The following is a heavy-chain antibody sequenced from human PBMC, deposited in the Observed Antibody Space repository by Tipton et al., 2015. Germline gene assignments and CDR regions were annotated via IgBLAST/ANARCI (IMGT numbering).Heavy chain of an antibody. CDR2: ISHSGNT. Sequence: TLSLTCDVSGYSISSGYYWGWIRQPPGKGLEWIGSISHSGNTYYNPSLKSRVTISIDTSKNQFSLKLSSVTAADTAVYYCARASIIQGYYHDSSRYYLFNSWGQGTLVTVSS. D-gene: IGHD3-22*01. CDR1: GYSISSGYY. J-gene: IGHJ1*01. CDR3: ARASIIQGYYHDSSRYYLFNS. V-gene: IGHV4-38-2*01.